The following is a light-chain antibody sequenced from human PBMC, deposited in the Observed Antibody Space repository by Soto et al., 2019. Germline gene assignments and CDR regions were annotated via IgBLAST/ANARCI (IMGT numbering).Light chain of an antibody. CDR3: QVWDGSTDRGGV. J-gene: IGLJ3*02. V-gene: IGLV3-21*02. CDR1: KIESKS. CDR2: NDD. Sequence: SYELAQPPSVSVAPGQTARITCGGNKIESKSVHWYQQKPGQAPVLVVYNDDDRPSGIPERFSGSNSDSTATLTISRVGVGDEADYYCQVWDGSTDRGGVFGGGTKVTVL.